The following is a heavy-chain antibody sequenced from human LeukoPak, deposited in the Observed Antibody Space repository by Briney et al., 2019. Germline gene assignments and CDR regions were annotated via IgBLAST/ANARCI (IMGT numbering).Heavy chain of an antibody. J-gene: IGHJ4*02. CDR2: SRNKAKSYTT. D-gene: IGHD6-19*01. CDR1: GFTFSDHY. CDR3: ARDAAAVAGLDY. Sequence: PGGSLRLSCAASGFTFSDHYMDWVRQAPGKGLEWVARSRNKAKSYTTEYAASVKGRFTISRDDSKNSLYLQMNSLKTEDTAVYYCARDAAAVAGLDYWGQGTLVTVSS. V-gene: IGHV3-72*01.